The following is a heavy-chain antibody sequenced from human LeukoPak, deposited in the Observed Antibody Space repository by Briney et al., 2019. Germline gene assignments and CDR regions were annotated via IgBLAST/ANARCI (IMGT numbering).Heavy chain of an antibody. D-gene: IGHD3-9*01. V-gene: IGHV1-46*01. Sequence: ASVKVSCKASGYTFTSYYMHWVRQAPGQGLEWMGIINPSGGSTSYAQKFQGRVTMTRDTSTSTVYMELSSLRSEDTAMYYCARTLRYFDWLLTDYYYYGMDVWGQGTTVTVSS. CDR3: ARTLRYFDWLLTDYYYYGMDV. J-gene: IGHJ6*02. CDR1: GYTFTSYY. CDR2: INPSGGST.